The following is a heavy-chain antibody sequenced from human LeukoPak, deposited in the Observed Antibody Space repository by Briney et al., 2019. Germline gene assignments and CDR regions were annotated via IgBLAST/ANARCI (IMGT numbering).Heavy chain of an antibody. CDR3: ARADYSSTWSHDYYYMDV. Sequence: PSETLSLTCTVAVYSISSGYYWGWIRQSPGKGLEWLGNIYHSGSTYYNPSLKSRVTISVDTSKNQFSLKLSSVTAADTAVYYCARADYSSTWSHDYYYMDVWGKGTTVTVSS. CDR1: VYSISSGYY. V-gene: IGHV4-38-2*02. D-gene: IGHD6-13*01. CDR2: IYHSGST. J-gene: IGHJ6*03.